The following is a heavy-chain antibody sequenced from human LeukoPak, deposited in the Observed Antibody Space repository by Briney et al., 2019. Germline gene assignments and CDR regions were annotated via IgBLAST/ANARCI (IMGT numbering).Heavy chain of an antibody. CDR3: ATYSGSSNFDY. J-gene: IGHJ4*02. D-gene: IGHD1-26*01. CDR1: GYPFTTYD. CDR2: MNPNSGNT. Sequence: ASVKVSCKASGYPFTTYDINWVRQATGQGLEWMGWMNPNSGNTGYAQKFQGRVTITRNTSISTAYMELSSLRSEDTAVYYCATYSGSSNFDYWGQGTLVTVSS. V-gene: IGHV1-8*01.